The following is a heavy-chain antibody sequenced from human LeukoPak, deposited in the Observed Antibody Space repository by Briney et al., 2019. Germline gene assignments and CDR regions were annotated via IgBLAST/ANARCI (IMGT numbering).Heavy chain of an antibody. CDR2: IKQDGSEK. CDR3: ARDKTVGATYFDY. D-gene: IGHD1-26*01. J-gene: IGHJ4*02. Sequence: PGGSLRLSCAASGFTFSSYWMSWVRQAPGKGLEWVANIKQDGSEKYYVDSVKGRFTISRDNAKNSLYLQMNSLRAEDTAVYYCARDKTVGATYFDYWGQGTLVTVSS. CDR1: GFTFSSYW. V-gene: IGHV3-7*01.